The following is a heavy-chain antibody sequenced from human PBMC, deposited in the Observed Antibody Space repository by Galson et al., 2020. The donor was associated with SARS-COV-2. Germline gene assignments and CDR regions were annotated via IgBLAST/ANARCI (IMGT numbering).Heavy chain of an antibody. CDR3: ARGSNFLLWFEEGY. V-gene: IGHV3-30-3*01. D-gene: IGHD3-10*01. J-gene: IGHJ4*02. CDR2: ISYDGNKK. Sequence: GGSLRLSCAASGFTFSSYAMHWVRQAPGKGLEWVAVISYDGNKKYYADSVKGRFTISRDNSKNTLYLQMNSLRAVDTAVYYCARGSNFLLWFEEGYWGQGTLVTVSS. CDR1: GFTFSSYA.